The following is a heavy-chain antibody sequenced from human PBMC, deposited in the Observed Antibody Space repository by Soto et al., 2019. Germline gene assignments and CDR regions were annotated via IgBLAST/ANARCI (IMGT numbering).Heavy chain of an antibody. J-gene: IGHJ5*02. CDR2: ISAYNGNT. D-gene: IGHD6-6*01. CDR1: GYTFTRYG. CDR3: ARDLDDEYSSSSSP. V-gene: IGHV1-18*04. Sequence: ASVKVSCKASGYTFTRYGICLVRQAPGQGREWMGWISAYNGNTNYAQKLQGRVTMTADTSTSTAYMELRSLRSDDTAVYYCARDLDDEYSSSSSPWGQGTLVTVSS.